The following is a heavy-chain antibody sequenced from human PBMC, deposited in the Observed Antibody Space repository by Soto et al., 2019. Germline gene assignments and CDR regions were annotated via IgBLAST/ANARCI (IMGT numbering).Heavy chain of an antibody. J-gene: IGHJ4*02. V-gene: IGHV3-21*01. CDR3: ARGVYYFDY. CDR2: ISSGSSYI. Sequence: GGSLRLSCAASGFTFSTYTLNWVRQAPGKGLEWVSSISSGSSYIYYAGSVKGRFTISRDNAKNSLYLQMNSLRAEDTAVYYCARGVYYFDYWGQRTLVTVSS. CDR1: GFTFSTYT.